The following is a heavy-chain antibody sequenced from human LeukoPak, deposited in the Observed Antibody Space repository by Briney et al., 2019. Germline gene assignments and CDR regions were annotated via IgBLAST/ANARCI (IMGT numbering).Heavy chain of an antibody. CDR2: ISSSGGTI. V-gene: IGHV3-11*01. Sequence: GGSLRLSCAASGFTFSDYYMTWIRQAPGKGLEWVSYISSSGGTIYYADSVRGRFTISRDNAKNSLYLQMNSLRAEDTAVHYCARDSITMVRGVIITPPTFDIWGQGTMVTVSS. D-gene: IGHD3-10*01. CDR3: ARDSITMVRGVIITPPTFDI. CDR1: GFTFSDYY. J-gene: IGHJ3*02.